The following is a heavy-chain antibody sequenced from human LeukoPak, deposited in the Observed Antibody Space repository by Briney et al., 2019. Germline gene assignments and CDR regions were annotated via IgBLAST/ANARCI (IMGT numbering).Heavy chain of an antibody. V-gene: IGHV3-23*01. J-gene: IGHJ4*02. Sequence: GGSLRQSCSASGLTFSNYAMGWVGQAPGKGLQWVAGISGSGRDTYSAESVKGRFTISRDNVNNTVSLQMNSLRVEDTAVYYCARVSGIYYNLDYWGQGTLVTVSS. CDR3: ARVSGIYYNLDY. D-gene: IGHD1-26*01. CDR2: ISGSGRDT. CDR1: GLTFSNYA.